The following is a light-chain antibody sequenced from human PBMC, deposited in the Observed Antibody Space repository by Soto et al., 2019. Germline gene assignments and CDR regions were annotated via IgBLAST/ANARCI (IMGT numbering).Light chain of an antibody. CDR1: QSVSSY. Sequence: PGERATLSCRASQSVSSYLAWYQQKPGQAPRLLNYDASNRATGIPARFSGSGSGTDFTLTISSLDPEDFAVYYCQQRSNWPLTFGGGTTVEIK. J-gene: IGKJ4*01. CDR3: QQRSNWPLT. CDR2: DAS. V-gene: IGKV3-11*01.